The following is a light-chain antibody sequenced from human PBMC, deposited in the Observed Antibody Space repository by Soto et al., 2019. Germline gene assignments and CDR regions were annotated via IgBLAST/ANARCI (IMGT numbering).Light chain of an antibody. V-gene: IGKV1-5*03. CDR2: KAS. CDR1: PNINCR. CDR3: QQYNSYSRT. J-gene: IGKJ2*02. Sequence: DHQMTQFSFTLAASLGNQVTLPCPANPNINCRLAWYQQKPGKAPKLLIYKASSLESGVPSRFSGSGSGTEFTLTISSLQPDDFATYYCQQYNSYSRTFGQGTKLEIK.